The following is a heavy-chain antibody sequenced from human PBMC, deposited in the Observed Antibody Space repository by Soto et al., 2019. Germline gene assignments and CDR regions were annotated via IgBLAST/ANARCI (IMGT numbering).Heavy chain of an antibody. CDR1: GFTVSSNY. CDR3: ARTCSGGTCSFDY. D-gene: IGHD2-15*01. CDR2: IYSGGST. Sequence: LRLAWAASGFTVSSNYMSWVRQAPGKGLEWVSVIYSGGSTYYADSVKGRFTISRDNSENTLYLQMNSLRAEDTAVYYCARTCSGGTCSFDYWGQGTLV. V-gene: IGHV3-66*01. J-gene: IGHJ4*02.